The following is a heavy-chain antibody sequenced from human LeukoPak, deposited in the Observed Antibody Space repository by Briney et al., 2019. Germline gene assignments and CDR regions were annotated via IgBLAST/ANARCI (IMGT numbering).Heavy chain of an antibody. CDR1: GFTFSSYS. J-gene: IGHJ4*02. V-gene: IGHV3-48*02. Sequence: GGSLRLSCAASGFTFSSYSMNWVRQAPGKGLEWVSYISSSSSTVYYADSVKGRFTISRDNAKNSLYLQMNSLRDEDTAVYYCAARSSGNPYFWGQGTLVTVSS. CDR3: AARSSGNPYF. CDR2: ISSSSSTV. D-gene: IGHD1-26*01.